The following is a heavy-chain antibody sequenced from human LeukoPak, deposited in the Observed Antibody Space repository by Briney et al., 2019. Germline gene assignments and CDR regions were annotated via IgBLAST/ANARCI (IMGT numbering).Heavy chain of an antibody. D-gene: IGHD6-13*01. CDR2: IFHSGDT. J-gene: IGHJ4*02. Sequence: PSETLSLNCAVSGFSISSGGHSWSWIRQPPGKGLEWIGYIFHSGDTHYNPALKSRVTNSVDTSKNQVSLKLTSVTAADTDLSYWARGRIAAAGRIWDYWGQGILVSVSS. CDR1: GFSISSGGHS. CDR3: ARGRIAAAGRIWDY. V-gene: IGHV4-30-2*01.